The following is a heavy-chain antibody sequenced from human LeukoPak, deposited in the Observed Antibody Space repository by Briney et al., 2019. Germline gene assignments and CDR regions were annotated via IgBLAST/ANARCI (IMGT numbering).Heavy chain of an antibody. CDR1: GGSISSYY. CDR2: IYYGGST. J-gene: IGHJ6*02. V-gene: IGHV4-59*01. Sequence: EPLSLPCAVSGGSISSYYWSWIRQPPGKGLEGIGYIYYGGSTNYNPSLKSRVTISVDTSKNQFSLKLSSVTAADTAVYYCAREVLFWSGTYYYYYGMDVWGQGTTVTVSS. D-gene: IGHD3-3*01. CDR3: AREVLFWSGTYYYYYGMDV.